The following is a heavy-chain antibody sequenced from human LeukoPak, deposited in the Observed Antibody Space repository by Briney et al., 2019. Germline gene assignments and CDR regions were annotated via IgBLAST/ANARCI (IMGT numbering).Heavy chain of an antibody. Sequence: ASVKVSCKASGYTFTSYGISWVRQAPGQGLEWMGRISSYNGNTNYAQKLQGRVTMSTDTSTGTAYMELRSLRSDDTGVYYCARRVAVARRDAFDIWGQGTMVTVSS. J-gene: IGHJ3*02. D-gene: IGHD6-19*01. CDR1: GYTFTSYG. V-gene: IGHV1-18*01. CDR3: ARRVAVARRDAFDI. CDR2: ISSYNGNT.